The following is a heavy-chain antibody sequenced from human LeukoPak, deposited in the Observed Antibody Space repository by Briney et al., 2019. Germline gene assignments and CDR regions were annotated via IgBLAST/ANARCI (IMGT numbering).Heavy chain of an antibody. CDR3: ARGDSSWYAFDY. D-gene: IGHD6-13*01. V-gene: IGHV3-21*01. Sequence: GGSLRLSCAASGFTFSSYSMNWVRQAPGKGLEWVSSISSSSSYIYYADSVKVRFTISRDNAKNSLYLQMNSLRAEDTAVYYCARGDSSWYAFDYWGQGTLVTVSS. J-gene: IGHJ4*02. CDR2: ISSSSSYI. CDR1: GFTFSSYS.